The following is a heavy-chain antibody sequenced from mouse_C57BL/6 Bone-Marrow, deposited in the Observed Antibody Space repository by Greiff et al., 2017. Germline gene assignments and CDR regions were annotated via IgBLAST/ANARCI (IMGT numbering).Heavy chain of an antibody. D-gene: IGHD3-3*01. CDR3: ARLGGTFDY. J-gene: IGHJ2*01. Sequence: EVKLMESGGDLVKPGGSLKLSCAASGFTFSSYGMSWVRQTPDKRLEWVATISSGGSYTYYPDSVKGRFTISRDNAKNTLYLQMSSLKSEDTAMYDCARLGGTFDYWGQGTTLTVSS. CDR2: ISSGGSYT. CDR1: GFTFSSYG. V-gene: IGHV5-6*01.